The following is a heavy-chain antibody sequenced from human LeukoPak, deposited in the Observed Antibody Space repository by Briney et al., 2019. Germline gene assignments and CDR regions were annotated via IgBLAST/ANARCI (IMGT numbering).Heavy chain of an antibody. D-gene: IGHD6-13*01. CDR2: ITGSGDST. J-gene: IGHJ4*02. V-gene: IGHV3-23*01. Sequence: PGGSLRLSCAASGFTFSTYAMRWVRQAPGKGLEWVSAITGSGDSTYYADSVKGRFTISRDNSKNTLYLQMNSLRAEDTAVYYCAKRTAAAGAFDNWGQGTLVTVSS. CDR1: GFTFSTYA. CDR3: AKRTAAAGAFDN.